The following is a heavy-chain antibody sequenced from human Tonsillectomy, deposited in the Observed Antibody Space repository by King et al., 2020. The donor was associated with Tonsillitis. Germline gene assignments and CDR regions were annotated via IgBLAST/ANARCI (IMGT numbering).Heavy chain of an antibody. J-gene: IGHJ1*01. CDR2: IYSGGST. CDR3: ARDHDKYFQP. D-gene: IGHD3-22*01. CDR1: GFTVSSNY. Sequence: QLVQSGGRLIQPGGSLRLSCAASGFTVSSNYMAWVRQAPGKGLEWVSIIYSGGSTYYANSVKGRFTISRDNSKNIVYLQMNTLRAEDTAVYYCARDHDKYFQPWGQGTMVTVSS. V-gene: IGHV3-53*01.